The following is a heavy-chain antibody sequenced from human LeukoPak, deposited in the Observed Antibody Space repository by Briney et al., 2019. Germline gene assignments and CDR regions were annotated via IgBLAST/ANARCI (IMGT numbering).Heavy chain of an antibody. J-gene: IGHJ5*02. CDR2: IKQDGSEK. CDR1: GFTFSSYW. CDR3: ARVRGEGWFDP. Sequence: GGSLRLSCAASGFTFSSYWMSWVRQAPGKGLEWVANIKQDGSEKYYVDSVKGRFTISRGNAKNSLYLQMNSLRAEDTAVYYCARVRGEGWFDPWGQGTLVTVSS. D-gene: IGHD5-12*01. V-gene: IGHV3-7*01.